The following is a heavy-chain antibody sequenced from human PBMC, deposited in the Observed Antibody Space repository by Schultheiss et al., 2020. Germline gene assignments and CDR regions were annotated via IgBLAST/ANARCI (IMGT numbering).Heavy chain of an antibody. D-gene: IGHD5-18*01. J-gene: IGHJ6*02. CDR3: TTSEIQLWYYYGMDV. Sequence: WGSLRLSCAASGFTFSNAWMNWVRQAPGKGLEWVGRIKSKTDGGTTDYAAPVKGRFTISRDDSKNTLYLQMNSLKTEDTAVYYCTTSEIQLWYYYGMDVWGQGTTVTVSS. CDR2: IKSKTDGGTT. V-gene: IGHV3-15*07. CDR1: GFTFSNAW.